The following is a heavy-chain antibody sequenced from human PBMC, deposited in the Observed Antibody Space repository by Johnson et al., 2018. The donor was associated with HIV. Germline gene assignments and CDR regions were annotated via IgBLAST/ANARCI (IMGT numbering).Heavy chain of an antibody. V-gene: IGHV3-33*08. Sequence: QEQLVESGGGVVQPGRSLRLSCAASGFTFSSYAMHWVRQAPGKGLEWVAFMRYDGSNKYYADSVKGRFTISRDNSKNPLYLQMNSLRAEDTAVYYCATGYYNFWGAYSHDAFDIWGQGTMVTVSS. CDR2: MRYDGSNK. CDR1: GFTFSSYA. D-gene: IGHD3-3*01. CDR3: ATGYYNFWGAYSHDAFDI. J-gene: IGHJ3*02.